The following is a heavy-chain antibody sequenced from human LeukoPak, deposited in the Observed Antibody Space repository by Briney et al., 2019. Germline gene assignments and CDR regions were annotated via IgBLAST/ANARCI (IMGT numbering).Heavy chain of an antibody. D-gene: IGHD2-2*03. CDR2: IYYSGST. V-gene: IGHV4-59*01. CDR1: GGSISSYY. Sequence: SETLSLTCTVSGGSISSYYWSWLRQPPGKGLEWVGYIYYSGSTNYNPSLKRRVTILVDTSKNQFSLKLSSVTAADTAVYYCARRNGYCSSTSYYAAGFDYWGQGTLVTVSS. J-gene: IGHJ4*02. CDR3: ARRNGYCSSTSYYAAGFDY.